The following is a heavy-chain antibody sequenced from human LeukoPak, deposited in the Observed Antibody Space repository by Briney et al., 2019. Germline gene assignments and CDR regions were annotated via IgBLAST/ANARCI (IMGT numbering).Heavy chain of an antibody. CDR1: RFSFSRYS. Sequence: GGSLRLSCAASRFSFSRYSMSWVRQAPGKGLEWVSAISGSGGSTYYVDSVKGRFTISRDNSKNTLYQQMNSLRAEETAVYCCAKASLSTCWDYRMDFWGRGTTVTVSS. D-gene: IGHD6-19*01. V-gene: IGHV3-23*01. CDR3: AKASLSTCWDYRMDF. CDR2: ISGSGGST. J-gene: IGHJ6*02.